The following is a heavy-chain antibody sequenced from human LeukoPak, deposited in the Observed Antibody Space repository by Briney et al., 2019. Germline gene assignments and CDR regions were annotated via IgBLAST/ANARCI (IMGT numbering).Heavy chain of an antibody. CDR2: ISYDGSNK. V-gene: IGHV3-30*18. Sequence: GGSLRLSCAASGFTFSSYGMHWVRQAPAKGLEWVAVISYDGSNKYYADSVKGRFTISRDNSKNTLYLQMNSLRAEDTAVYYCAKDLPQTLRYFDWSPPDWGQGTLVTVSS. J-gene: IGHJ4*02. CDR1: GFTFSSYG. CDR3: AKDLPQTLRYFDWSPPD. D-gene: IGHD3-9*01.